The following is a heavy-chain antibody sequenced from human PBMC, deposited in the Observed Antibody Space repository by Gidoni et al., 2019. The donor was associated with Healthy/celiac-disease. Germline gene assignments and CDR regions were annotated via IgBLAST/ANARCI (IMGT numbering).Heavy chain of an antibody. CDR1: GFTFSSYG. Sequence: QVQLVESGGGVVQPGRSLRLSCAASGFTFSSYGMHWVRQAPGKGLEWVAVIWYDGSNKYYADSVKGRFTISRDNSKNTLYLQMNSLRAEDTAVYYCARDQQLEVVVTAIDYWGQGTLVTVSS. V-gene: IGHV3-33*01. J-gene: IGHJ4*02. CDR2: IWYDGSNK. CDR3: ARDQQLEVVVTAIDY. D-gene: IGHD2-21*02.